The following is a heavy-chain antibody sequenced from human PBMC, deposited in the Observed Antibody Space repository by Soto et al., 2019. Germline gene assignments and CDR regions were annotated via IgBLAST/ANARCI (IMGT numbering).Heavy chain of an antibody. J-gene: IGHJ6*02. CDR3: ARDCDWNDVVYYYGMDV. D-gene: IGHD1-1*01. CDR2: IIPIFGTA. CDR1: GGTFSSYA. Sequence: SVKVSCKASGGTFSSYAISWVRQAPGQGLEWMGGIIPIFGTANYAQKFQGRVTITADESTSTAYMELSSLRSEDTAVYYCARDCDWNDVVYYYGMDVWGQGATVTVSS. V-gene: IGHV1-69*13.